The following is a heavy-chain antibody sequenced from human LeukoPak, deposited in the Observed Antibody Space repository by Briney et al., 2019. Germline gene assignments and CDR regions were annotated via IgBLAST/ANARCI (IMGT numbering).Heavy chain of an antibody. V-gene: IGHV1-46*01. Sequence: ASVKVSCKASGYTFTNYHMHWVRQAPGQGLEWMGIINPSGGSTNYAQKFQGRVTMTRDMSTSTVYMELSSLRSEDTAVYYCARSRIAAAGTQTFDYWGQGTLVTVSS. CDR2: INPSGGST. CDR1: GYTFTNYH. CDR3: ARSRIAAAGTQTFDY. J-gene: IGHJ4*02. D-gene: IGHD6-13*01.